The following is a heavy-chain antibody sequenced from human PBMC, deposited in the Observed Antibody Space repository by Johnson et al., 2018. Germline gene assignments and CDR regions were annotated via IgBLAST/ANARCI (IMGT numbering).Heavy chain of an antibody. CDR2: IIPIVGVT. D-gene: IGHD2-15*01. V-gene: IGHV1-69*17. CDR3: AACREVVVGGADAFDI. Sequence: QVQLVQSGAEVKKPGSSVKVSCKASGGTFSSYAISWVRQAPGQGLEWMGGIIPIVGVTNYAQKFQERVTITRDMSTSTAYMELSSLRSEDTAGGYCAACREVVVGGADAFDIWGQGTMVTVSS. CDR1: GGTFSSYA. J-gene: IGHJ3*02.